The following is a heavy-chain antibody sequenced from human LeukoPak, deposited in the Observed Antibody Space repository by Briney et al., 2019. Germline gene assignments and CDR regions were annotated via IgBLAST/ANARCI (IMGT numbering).Heavy chain of an antibody. CDR1: GVTVSTSY. CDR3: ARDTTYSP. Sequence: PGGSLRLSCAASGVTVSTSYMNWVRQAPGKGLQWVSTIYSGGSTFHADSVKSRFTVSRDNSRNTLYLQMDSLRPEDTAVYYCARDTTYSPWGQGTLVTVSS. D-gene: IGHD1-26*01. V-gene: IGHV3-66*02. CDR2: IYSGGST. J-gene: IGHJ5*02.